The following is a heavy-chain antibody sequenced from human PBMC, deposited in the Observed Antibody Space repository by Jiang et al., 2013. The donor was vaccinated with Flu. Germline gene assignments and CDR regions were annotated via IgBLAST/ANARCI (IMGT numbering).Heavy chain of an antibody. CDR2: INAGDGYT. D-gene: IGHD3-16*01. J-gene: IGHJ5*02. CDR3: ARGRGSYSSSYGGTTWFDP. V-gene: IGHV1-3*01. CDR1: GYTFTNYA. Sequence: SGAEVKKPGASVKVSCKASGYTFTNYAMHWMRQAPGXRLEWMGRINAGDGYTKYSQRFQGRVTITRDTSASTAYMELSSLRSEDTAVYYCARGRGSYSSSYGGTTWFDP.